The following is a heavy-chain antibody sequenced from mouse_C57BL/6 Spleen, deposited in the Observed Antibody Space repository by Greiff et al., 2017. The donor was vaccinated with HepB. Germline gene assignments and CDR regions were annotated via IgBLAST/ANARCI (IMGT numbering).Heavy chain of an antibody. D-gene: IGHD2-5*01. CDR3: ARRGKSNYYAMDY. CDR2: IDPSDSYT. Sequence: QVQLQQPGAELVMPGASVKLSCKASGYTFTSYWMHWVKQRPEQGLEWIGEIDPSDSYTNYNQKFKGKSTLTVDKSSSTAYMQLSSLTSEDSAVYYCARRGKSNYYAMDYWGQGTSVTVSS. J-gene: IGHJ4*01. V-gene: IGHV1-69*01. CDR1: GYTFTSYW.